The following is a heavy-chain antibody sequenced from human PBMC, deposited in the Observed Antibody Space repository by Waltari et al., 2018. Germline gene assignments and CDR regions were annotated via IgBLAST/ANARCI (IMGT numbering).Heavy chain of an antibody. CDR2: IYTSGST. D-gene: IGHD2-2*01. V-gene: IGHV4-38-2*02. Sequence: QVQLQESGPGLVKPSETLSLTCAVSGYSISSGYYWGWIRQPPGKGLEWIGSIYTSGSTNYNPSLKSRVTMSVDTSKNQFSLKLSSVTAADTAVYYCAREGCRSTSCYFVGPPGLFDYWGQGTLVTVSS. J-gene: IGHJ4*02. CDR3: AREGCRSTSCYFVGPPGLFDY. CDR1: GYSISSGYY.